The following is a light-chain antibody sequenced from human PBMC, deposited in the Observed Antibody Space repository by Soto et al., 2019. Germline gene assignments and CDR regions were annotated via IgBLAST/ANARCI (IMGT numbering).Light chain of an antibody. J-gene: IGLJ3*02. CDR1: SSDVGAYNY. V-gene: IGLV2-8*01. Sequence: QSALTQPPSASGSPGQSVTISCTGTSSDVGAYNYVSWYQQYPGKAPKLMIYEVNKRPSGVPDRFSGSKSGKTASLTVSGLHADEDADYCCTSYAGSTLLVFGGGTKVTVL. CDR2: EVN. CDR3: TSYAGSTLLV.